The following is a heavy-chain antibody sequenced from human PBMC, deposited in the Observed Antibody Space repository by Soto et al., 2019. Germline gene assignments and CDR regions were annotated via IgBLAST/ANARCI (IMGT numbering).Heavy chain of an antibody. CDR2: IIPIFGTA. V-gene: IGHV1-69*01. CDR1: GGTFSSYA. J-gene: IGHJ6*02. D-gene: IGHD2-15*01. CDR3: AREAALEQLYRSGARDGMDV. Sequence: QVQLVQSGAEVKKPGSSVKVSCKASGGTFSSYAISWVRQAPGQGLEWMGGIIPIFGTANYAQKFQGRVTITADESTSTAYMELSSLRSEDTAVYYCAREAALEQLYRSGARDGMDVWGQGTTVTVSS.